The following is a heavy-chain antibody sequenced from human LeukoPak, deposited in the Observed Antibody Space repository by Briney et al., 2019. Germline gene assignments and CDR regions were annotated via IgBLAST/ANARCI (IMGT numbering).Heavy chain of an antibody. J-gene: IGHJ4*02. CDR2: ISAYNGNT. D-gene: IGHD3-10*01. CDR1: GYTFTSYG. CDR3: ARGSRYYGSGDNFDY. V-gene: IGHV1-18*01. Sequence: ASVKVSCKASGYTFTSYGISWVRQAPGQGLEWMGGISAYNGNTNYAQKLQGRVTMTTDTSTSTAYMGLRSLRSDDTAVYYCARGSRYYGSGDNFDYWGQGTLVTVSS.